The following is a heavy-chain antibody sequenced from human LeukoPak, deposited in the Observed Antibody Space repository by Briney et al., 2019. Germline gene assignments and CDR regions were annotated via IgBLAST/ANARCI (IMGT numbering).Heavy chain of an antibody. CDR3: ATDVPAASIFGY. J-gene: IGHJ4*02. CDR2: INTDGSST. D-gene: IGHD2-2*01. Sequence: GGSLRLSCAASGFTFSRYWMHWVRQAPGKGLVWVSRINTDGSSTNYADSVKGRFTISRDNAKNTLYLQMNSLRAEDTAVYYCATDVPAASIFGYWGQGTLVTVSS. CDR1: GFTFSRYW. V-gene: IGHV3-74*01.